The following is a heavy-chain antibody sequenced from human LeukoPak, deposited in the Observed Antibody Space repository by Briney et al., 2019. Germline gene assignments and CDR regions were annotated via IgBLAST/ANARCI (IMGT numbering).Heavy chain of an antibody. Sequence: PSETLSLTCTVSGGSISSYYWGWIRQPPGKGLEWIGYIYYSGSTNYNPSLKSRVTISVDTSKNQFSLKLSSVTAADTAVYYCARSGGYSYGFSTDYYMDVWGKGTTVTVSS. J-gene: IGHJ6*03. V-gene: IGHV4-59*01. D-gene: IGHD5-18*01. CDR2: IYYSGST. CDR1: GGSISSYY. CDR3: ARSGGYSYGFSTDYYMDV.